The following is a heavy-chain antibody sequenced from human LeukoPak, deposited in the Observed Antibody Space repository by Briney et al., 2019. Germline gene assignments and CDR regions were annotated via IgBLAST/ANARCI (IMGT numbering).Heavy chain of an antibody. J-gene: IGHJ4*02. CDR2: IYYSGST. V-gene: IGHV4-39*01. D-gene: IGHD3-3*01. Sequence: MSSETLSLTCTVSGGSISSSSYYWGWIRQPPGKGLEWIGSIYYSGSTYYNPSLKSRVTISVDTSKNQFSLKLSSVTAADTAVYYCARHIGSDYDFWRRLLDYWGQGTLVTVSS. CDR3: ARHIGSDYDFWRRLLDY. CDR1: GGSISSSSYY.